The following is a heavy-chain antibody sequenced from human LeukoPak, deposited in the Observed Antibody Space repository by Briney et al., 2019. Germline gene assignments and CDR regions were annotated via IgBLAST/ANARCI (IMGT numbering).Heavy chain of an antibody. V-gene: IGHV3-23*01. CDR2: ISGSGGST. J-gene: IGHJ4*02. CDR1: GFTFSSYA. Sequence: GGSLRLSCAASGFTFSSYAMSWVRQAPGKGLEWVSAISGSGGSTYYADSVKGRFTISRDNSKTTLYLQMNSLRAEDTAVYYCARAYYDFWSGPIDVFYFDYWGQGTLVTVSS. D-gene: IGHD3-3*01. CDR3: ARAYYDFWSGPIDVFYFDY.